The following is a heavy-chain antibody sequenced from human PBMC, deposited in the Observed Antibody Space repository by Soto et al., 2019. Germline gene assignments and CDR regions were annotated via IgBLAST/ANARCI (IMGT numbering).Heavy chain of an antibody. Sequence: GGSLRLSCAASGFTFSSYGMHWVRQAPGKGLEWVAVIWYDGSNKYYADSVKGRFTISRDNSKNTLYLQMNSPRAEDTAVYYCARDRRVGATWNWFDPWGQGTLVTVSS. CDR1: GFTFSSYG. D-gene: IGHD1-26*01. V-gene: IGHV3-33*01. CDR2: IWYDGSNK. J-gene: IGHJ5*02. CDR3: ARDRRVGATWNWFDP.